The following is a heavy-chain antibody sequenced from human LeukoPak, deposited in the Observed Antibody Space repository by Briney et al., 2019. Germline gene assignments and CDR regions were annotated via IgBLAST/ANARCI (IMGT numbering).Heavy chain of an antibody. V-gene: IGHV4-59*01. CDR3: ARALTPGYCSGGTCSYFDY. Sequence: PSETLSLTCTVSGGSIRSYYWSWIRQPPGKGLEWIGYIYYSGSTNSNPSLKSRVTISVDTSKNQFSLKVSSATAADTAVYYCARALTPGYCSGGTCSYFDYWGQGTLVTVSS. J-gene: IGHJ4*02. D-gene: IGHD2-15*01. CDR1: GGSIRSYY. CDR2: IYYSGST.